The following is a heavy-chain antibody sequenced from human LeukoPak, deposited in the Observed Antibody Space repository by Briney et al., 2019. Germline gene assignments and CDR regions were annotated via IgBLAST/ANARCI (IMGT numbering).Heavy chain of an antibody. CDR2: ISAYNGNT. CDR3: ARGSEYQLLSSFYFDY. V-gene: IGHV1-18*04. J-gene: IGHJ4*02. D-gene: IGHD2-2*01. CDR1: GYTFTSYG. Sequence: ASVKVSCKASGYTFTSYGISWVRQAPGQGLKWMGWISAYNGNTNYAQKLQGRVTMTTDTSTSTAYMELRSLRSDDTAVYYCARGSEYQLLSSFYFDYWGQGTLVTVSS.